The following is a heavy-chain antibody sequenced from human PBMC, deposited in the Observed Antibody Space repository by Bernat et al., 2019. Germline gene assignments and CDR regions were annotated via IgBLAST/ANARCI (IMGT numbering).Heavy chain of an antibody. CDR3: RGYEEYSGQTGDYRYFDY. V-gene: IGHV4-34*01. Sequence: QVQLQQWGAGLLKPSETLSLTCAVYGGSFSGYYWSWIRQPPGKGLEWIGEINHSGSTNYNPSLKSRVTISVDTSKNQFSLKLSSVTAADTAVYDCRGYEEYSGQTGDYRYFDYWGQGTLVTVSS. J-gene: IGHJ4*02. CDR1: GGSFSGYY. CDR2: INHSGST. D-gene: IGHD5-12*01.